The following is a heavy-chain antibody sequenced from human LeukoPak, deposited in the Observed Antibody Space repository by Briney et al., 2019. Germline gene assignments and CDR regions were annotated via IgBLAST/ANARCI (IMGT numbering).Heavy chain of an antibody. V-gene: IGHV1-46*01. CDR3: ARGSYYYDSSGYYNIDY. Sequence: ASVKVSCKASGYTFTSYYMHWVRQAPGQGLEWMGIINPSGGSTSYAQKFQGRVTMTRDMSTSTVYMELSSLRSEDTAVYYCARGSYYYDSSGYYNIDYWGQGTLVTVSS. CDR2: INPSGGST. J-gene: IGHJ4*02. D-gene: IGHD3-22*01. CDR1: GYTFTSYY.